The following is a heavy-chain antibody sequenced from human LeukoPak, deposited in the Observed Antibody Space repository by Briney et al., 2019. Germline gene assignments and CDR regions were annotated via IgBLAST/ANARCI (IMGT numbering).Heavy chain of an antibody. V-gene: IGHV3-21*01. J-gene: IGHJ6*02. Sequence: GGSLRLSCAASGFTFSNYNFYWVRQAPGKGLEWVLSISSTSSYIYYADSMKGRFTISRDNAKNSLYLQMNSLRAEDTAVYYCARALWSGPVYYGMDVWGQGTTVTVSS. CDR1: GFTFSNYN. CDR2: ISSTSSYI. CDR3: ARALWSGPVYYGMDV. D-gene: IGHD3-10*01.